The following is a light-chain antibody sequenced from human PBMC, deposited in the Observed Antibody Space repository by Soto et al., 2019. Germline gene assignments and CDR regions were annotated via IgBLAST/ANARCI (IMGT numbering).Light chain of an antibody. CDR1: QSVSTW. Sequence: DIQMTQSPSTLSASVGDRVTITSRASQSVSTWLAWYQQKPGKAPKLLVFDASTLEGGVPSRFSGSGSGTEFTLTISSLQPVDFATYYCQHYNSYYPTFGQGTTLEIK. J-gene: IGKJ2*01. CDR3: QHYNSYYPT. V-gene: IGKV1-5*01. CDR2: DAS.